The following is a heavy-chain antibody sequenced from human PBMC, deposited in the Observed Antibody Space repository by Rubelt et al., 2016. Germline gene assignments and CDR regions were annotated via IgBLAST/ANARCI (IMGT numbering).Heavy chain of an antibody. CDR2: IGTSGGST. D-gene: IGHD4-23*01. V-gene: IGHV3-23*01. CDR1: GFTFSSYA. CDR3: ARGGKVPFDY. Sequence: EVQLLESVGGLVQPGGSLRLSCAASGFTFSSYAMSWVRPAPGEGLECVSLIGTSGGSTYYADSVKGRLTISRHNSKNTLYLQMNNLRAEDTAVYYCARGGKVPFDYWGQGTLVTVSS. J-gene: IGHJ4*02.